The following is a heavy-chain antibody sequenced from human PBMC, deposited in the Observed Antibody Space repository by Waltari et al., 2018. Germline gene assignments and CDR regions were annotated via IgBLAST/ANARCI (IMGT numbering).Heavy chain of an antibody. V-gene: IGHV5-10-1*01. CDR3: ARLNYDILTGLYYYYMDV. D-gene: IGHD3-9*01. CDR1: GYSFTSYW. CDR2: FDPSDSYT. J-gene: IGHJ6*03. Sequence: AEVKKPGESLRISCKGSGYSFTSYWISWVRQMPGKGLEWMGFFDPSDSYTNYSPSFQGHVTISADKSISTAYLQWSSLKASDTAMYYCARLNYDILTGLYYYYMDVWGKGTTVTVSS.